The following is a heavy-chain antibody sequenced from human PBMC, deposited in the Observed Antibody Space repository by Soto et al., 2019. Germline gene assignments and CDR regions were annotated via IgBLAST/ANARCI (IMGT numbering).Heavy chain of an antibody. CDR1: GFTFDDYA. V-gene: IGHV3-20*04. J-gene: IGHJ4*02. Sequence: EVQLVESGGGVVRPGGSLRLSCAASGFTFDDYAMIWVRQAPGKGLEWVSGINWNGGSTAYADSVKGRCTISRDNAKNSLHLQMSSLRAEDTALYYCAREDSSGYFQLEFWGQGTRVTVS. CDR2: INWNGGST. D-gene: IGHD3-22*01. CDR3: AREDSSGYFQLEF.